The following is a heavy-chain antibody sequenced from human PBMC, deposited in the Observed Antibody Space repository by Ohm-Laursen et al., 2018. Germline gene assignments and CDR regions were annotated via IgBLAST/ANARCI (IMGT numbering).Heavy chain of an antibody. J-gene: IGHJ4*02. D-gene: IGHD6-13*01. CDR2: TWYDGSNK. V-gene: IGHV3-33*01. CDR3: ARSSIASVGIDY. Sequence: SLRLSCTASGFTFSTYGMHWVRQAPGKGLEWVAVTWYDGSNKYYADSVRGRFTISRDNSKNTLYLQMNSRRAEDTAVYFCARSSIASVGIDYWGQGTLVTVSS. CDR1: GFTFSTYG.